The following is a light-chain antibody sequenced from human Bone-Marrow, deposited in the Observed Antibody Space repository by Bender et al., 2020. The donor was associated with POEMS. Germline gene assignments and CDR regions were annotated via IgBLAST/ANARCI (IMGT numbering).Light chain of an antibody. J-gene: IGLJ3*02. Sequence: QSALTQPASVSGSPGQSISISCTATSSDVGNYNFVSWYQHHPGRVPKVVIYEGSRRPSGVSGRFSGSKSGNTASLTISGLQAEDEADYYCCSYTNGHTWVFGGGTKLTVL. V-gene: IGLV2-23*01. CDR2: EGS. CDR3: CSYTNGHTWV. CDR1: SSDVGNYNF.